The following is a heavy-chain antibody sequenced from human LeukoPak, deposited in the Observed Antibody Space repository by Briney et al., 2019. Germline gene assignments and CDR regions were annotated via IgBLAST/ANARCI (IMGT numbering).Heavy chain of an antibody. Sequence: SQTLSLTCTVSGGSISSGGYYWSCIRQHPGKGLEWIGYIYYSGSTYYNPSLKSRVTISVDTSKNQFSLKLSSVTAADTAVYYCASGNDFWSGYSVDYWGQGTLVTVSS. J-gene: IGHJ4*02. CDR1: GGSISSGGYY. CDR3: ASGNDFWSGYSVDY. V-gene: IGHV4-31*03. CDR2: IYYSGST. D-gene: IGHD3-3*01.